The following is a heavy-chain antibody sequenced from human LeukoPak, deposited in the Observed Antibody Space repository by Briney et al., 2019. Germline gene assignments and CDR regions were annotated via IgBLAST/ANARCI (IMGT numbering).Heavy chain of an antibody. V-gene: IGHV4-4*07. CDR3: ARVPKNCSGGSCYSGHDY. CDR1: GGPISSYY. D-gene: IGHD2-15*01. J-gene: IGHJ4*02. CDR2: IYTSGST. Sequence: KPSETLSLTCTVSGGPISSYYWSWIRQPAGKGLEWIGRIYTSGSTNYNPSLKSRVTMSVDTSKNQFSLKLSSVTAADTAVYYCARVPKNCSGGSCYSGHDYWGQGTLVTVSS.